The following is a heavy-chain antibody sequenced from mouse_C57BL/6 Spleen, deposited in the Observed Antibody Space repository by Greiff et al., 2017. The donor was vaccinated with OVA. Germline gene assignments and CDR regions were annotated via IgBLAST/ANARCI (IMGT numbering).Heavy chain of an antibody. Sequence: EVQLQQSGPELVKPGASVKISCKASGYTFTDYYMNWVKQSHGKSLEWIGDINPNNGGTSYNQKFKGKATLTVDKSSSPAYMELRSLTSEDSAVYYCARSPELGQNWFAYWGQGTLVTVSA. CDR1: GYTFTDYY. J-gene: IGHJ3*01. D-gene: IGHD4-1*01. CDR3: ARSPELGQNWFAY. V-gene: IGHV1-26*01. CDR2: INPNNGGT.